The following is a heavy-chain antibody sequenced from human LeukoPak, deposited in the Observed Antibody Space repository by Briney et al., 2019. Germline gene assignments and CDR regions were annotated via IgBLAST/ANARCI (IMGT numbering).Heavy chain of an antibody. Sequence: SETLSLTCTVSGGSISSYYWSWIRQPPGKGLEWIGYIYYSGSTNYNPSLKSRVTVSVDTSKNQFSLKLSSVTAADTAVYYCARDDPSYSSGFDYWGQGTLVTVSS. J-gene: IGHJ4*02. V-gene: IGHV4-59*01. CDR2: IYYSGST. CDR1: GGSISSYY. CDR3: ARDDPSYSSGFDY. D-gene: IGHD6-19*01.